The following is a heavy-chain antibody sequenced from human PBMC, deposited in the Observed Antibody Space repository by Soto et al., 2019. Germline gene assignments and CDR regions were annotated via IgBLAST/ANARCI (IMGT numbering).Heavy chain of an antibody. CDR2: INPNTGGT. CDR1: GYSFTAYY. V-gene: IGHV1-2*02. Sequence: ASVKVSCKASGYSFTAYYIHWVRQAPGQGLEWMGWINPNTGGTNYAQKFQGRFTISRDNSKNTLYLQMNSLRAEDTAVYYCAKTRYSSSWYYFDYWGQGTLVTVSS. CDR3: AKTRYSSSWYYFDY. D-gene: IGHD6-13*01. J-gene: IGHJ4*02.